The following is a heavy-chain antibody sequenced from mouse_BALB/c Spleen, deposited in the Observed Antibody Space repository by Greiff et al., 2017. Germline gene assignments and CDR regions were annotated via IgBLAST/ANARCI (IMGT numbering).Heavy chain of an antibody. V-gene: IGHV5-17*02. D-gene: IGHD1-1*01. CDR1: GFTFSSFG. CDR2: ISSGSSTI. Sequence: EVKLVESGGGLVQPGGSRKLSCAASGFTFSSFGMHWVRQAPEKGLEWVAYISSGSSTIYYAATVKGRFTISRDNPKNTLFLQMTSLRSEDTAMYYCARRAYPSGSSYDWYFDVWGAGTTVTVSS. J-gene: IGHJ1*01. CDR3: ARRAYPSGSSYDWYFDV.